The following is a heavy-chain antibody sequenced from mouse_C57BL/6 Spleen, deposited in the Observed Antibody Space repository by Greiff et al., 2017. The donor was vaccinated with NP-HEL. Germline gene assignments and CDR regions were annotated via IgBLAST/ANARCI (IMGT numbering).Heavy chain of an antibody. Sequence: QVQLKQSGAELMKPGASVKLSCKATGYTFTGYWIEWVKQRPGHGLEWIGEILPGSGSTNYNEKFKGKATFTADTSSNTAYMQLSSLTSEDSAVYYCARKDYGNYGYYYAMDYWGQGTSVTVSS. CDR3: ARKDYGNYGYYYAMDY. J-gene: IGHJ4*01. V-gene: IGHV1-9*01. CDR1: GYTFTGYW. CDR2: ILPGSGST. D-gene: IGHD2-1*01.